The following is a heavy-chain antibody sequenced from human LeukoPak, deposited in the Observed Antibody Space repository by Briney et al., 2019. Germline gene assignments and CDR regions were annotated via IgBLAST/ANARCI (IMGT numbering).Heavy chain of an antibody. CDR2: IIPIFGTA. CDR3: ARDEGAKIVFDI. D-gene: IGHD1-26*01. Sequence: SVKVSCKASGGAFSSYAISWVRQAPGQGLEWMGGIIPIFGTANYAQKFQGRVTITADQSTSTAYMELSSLRSEDTAVYYCARDEGAKIVFDIWGQGTMVTVSS. CDR1: GGAFSSYA. V-gene: IGHV1-69*13. J-gene: IGHJ3*02.